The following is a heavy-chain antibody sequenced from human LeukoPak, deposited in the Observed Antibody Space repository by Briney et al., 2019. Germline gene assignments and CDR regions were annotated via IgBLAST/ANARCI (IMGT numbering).Heavy chain of an antibody. CDR2: ISGSGGST. D-gene: IGHD6-19*01. J-gene: IGHJ3*02. Sequence: SGGSLRLSCAASGFTFSSYAMSWVRQAPGKGLEWVSAISGSGGSTYYADSVKGRFTISRDNSKNTLYLQMNSLRAEDTAVYYCAKLDGSGWYRRHDAFDILGQRTMVTVSS. CDR1: GFTFSSYA. CDR3: AKLDGSGWYRRHDAFDI. V-gene: IGHV3-23*01.